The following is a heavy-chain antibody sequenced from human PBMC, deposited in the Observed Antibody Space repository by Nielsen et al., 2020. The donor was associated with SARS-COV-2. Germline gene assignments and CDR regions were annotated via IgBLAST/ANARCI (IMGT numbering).Heavy chain of an antibody. J-gene: IGHJ4*02. CDR1: GSISTYY. D-gene: IGHD4-17*01. CDR2: AHYSGST. CDR3: ARVQYMATVTTYFDY. Sequence: SETLSLTCSGSISTYYWSWIRQPPGKRPEWIGHAHYSGSTSYNPSLESRVTISLDTSKNLLSLRLSSVTAADTAVYYCARVQYMATVTTYFDYWGQGTLVTVSS. V-gene: IGHV4-59*12.